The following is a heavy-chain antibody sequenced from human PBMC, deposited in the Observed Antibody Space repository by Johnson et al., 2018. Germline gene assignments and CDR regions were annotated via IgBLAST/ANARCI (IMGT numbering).Heavy chain of an antibody. J-gene: IGHJ6*02. V-gene: IGHV3-73*01. CDR2: IRSKANSYAT. CDR3: ARDDSGYGIDV. CDR1: GFTFSNAW. Sequence: VQLVQSGGGLVQPGRSLRLSCAASGFTFSNAWMNWVRQASGKGLEWVGRIRSKANSYATAYAASVKGRFTISRDDSKNTAYLQMNSLRAEDTAVYDCARDDSGYGIDVWGQGTTVTVSS. D-gene: IGHD4-17*01.